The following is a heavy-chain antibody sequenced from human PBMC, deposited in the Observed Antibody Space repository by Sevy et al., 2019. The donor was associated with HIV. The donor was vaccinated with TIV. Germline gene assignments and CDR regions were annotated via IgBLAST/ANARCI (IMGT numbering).Heavy chain of an antibody. CDR2: ITSTSTVI. CDR1: GFTFSDYS. Sequence: GGSLRLSCAASGFTFSDYSMNWVRQAPGKGLEWISYITSTSTVIFYADSVRGQFDVSRDNARNSLYLQMNSLRAEDTAIHYVAAALGRYAFWGQGTLVTGSS. V-gene: IGHV3-48*01. D-gene: IGHD2-2*01. CDR3: AAALGRYAF. J-gene: IGHJ4*02.